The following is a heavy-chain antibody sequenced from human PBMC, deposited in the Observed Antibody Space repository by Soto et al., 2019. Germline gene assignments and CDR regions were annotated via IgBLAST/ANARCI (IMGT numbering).Heavy chain of an antibody. CDR3: AKDHYDFWSGYSGLVSKYGMDV. Sequence: VQLVESGGGVVQPGRSLRLSCAASGFTFSSYGMHWVRQAPGKGLEWVAVISYDGSNKYYADSVKGRFTISRDNSKNTLYLQMNSLRAEDTAVYYCAKDHYDFWSGYSGLVSKYGMDVWGQGTTVTVSS. J-gene: IGHJ6*02. CDR2: ISYDGSNK. CDR1: GFTFSSYG. D-gene: IGHD3-3*01. V-gene: IGHV3-30*18.